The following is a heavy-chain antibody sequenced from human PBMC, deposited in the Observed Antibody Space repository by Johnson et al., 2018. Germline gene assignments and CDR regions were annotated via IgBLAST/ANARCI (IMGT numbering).Heavy chain of an antibody. CDR3: ARWGSTGDASDI. CDR1: GFTFSSYG. V-gene: IGHV3-33*01. CDR2: IWYDGSNK. Sequence: QVQLVQSGGGVVQPGRSLRLSCAASGFTFSSYGMHWVRQAPGKGLEWVAVIWYDGSNKYYADTVKGRFTITRDNSKNTLYLQMNSLRAEDPAVYYFARWGSTGDASDIWGQVTMVTVSS. D-gene: IGHD3-16*01. J-gene: IGHJ3*02.